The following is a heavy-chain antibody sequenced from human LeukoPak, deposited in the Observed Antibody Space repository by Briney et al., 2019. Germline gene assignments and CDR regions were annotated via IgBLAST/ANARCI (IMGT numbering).Heavy chain of an antibody. V-gene: IGHV3-30*02. CDR3: ARKVVVVAAEYFDY. CDR1: GFTFSSYG. J-gene: IGHJ4*02. D-gene: IGHD2-15*01. CDR2: IRYDGSNK. Sequence: GGSLRLSCAASGFTFSSYGMHWVRQAPGKWLEWVAFIRYDGSNKYYADSVKGRFTISRDNSKNTLYLQMNSLRAEDTAVYYCARKVVVVAAEYFDYWGQGTLVTVSS.